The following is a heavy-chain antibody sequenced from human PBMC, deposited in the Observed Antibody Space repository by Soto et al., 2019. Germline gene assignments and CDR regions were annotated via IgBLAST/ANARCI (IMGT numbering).Heavy chain of an antibody. CDR3: ARSRRQWFGGTLSYYFDF. D-gene: IGHD3-10*01. Sequence: GGSLRLSCAASGFVFRVYWMSWVRQAPGKGLEWVANIKEDGSEANCVDSVKGRFAVSRDKDTNSLYLQLNSLTPEDSAVYYCARSRRQWFGGTLSYYFDFWGHGTLVTVSS. J-gene: IGHJ4*01. V-gene: IGHV3-7*01. CDR2: IKEDGSEA. CDR1: GFVFRVYW.